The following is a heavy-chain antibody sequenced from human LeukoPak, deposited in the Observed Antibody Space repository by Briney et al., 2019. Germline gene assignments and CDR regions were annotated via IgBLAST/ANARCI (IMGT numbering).Heavy chain of an antibody. D-gene: IGHD5-12*01. CDR1: GFSFNAYW. CDR3: ATFGLVAALDL. V-gene: IGHV3-7*01. J-gene: IGHJ4*02. Sequence: GGSLRLSCAASGFSFNAYWMAWVRQAPGTGLEWVANINPAGSETFHVDPVKGRFSISRDHAKNLVYLQMNSLRAEDTAVYYCATFGLVAALDLWGQGTLVSVSS. CDR2: INPAGSET.